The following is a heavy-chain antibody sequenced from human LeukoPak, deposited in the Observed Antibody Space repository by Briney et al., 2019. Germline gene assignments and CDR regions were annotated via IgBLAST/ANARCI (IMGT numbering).Heavy chain of an antibody. D-gene: IGHD3-3*01. J-gene: IGHJ4*02. Sequence: SGGSLRLSCAASGFTFSDYYMSWIRQAPGKGLEWVSYISSSGSTIYYADSVKGRFTISRDNAKNSLYLQMNSLRAEDTAVYYCARSRPHSYYDFWSGYLGYWGQGTLVTVSS. CDR1: GFTFSDYY. V-gene: IGHV3-11*04. CDR3: ARSRPHSYYDFWSGYLGY. CDR2: ISSSGSTI.